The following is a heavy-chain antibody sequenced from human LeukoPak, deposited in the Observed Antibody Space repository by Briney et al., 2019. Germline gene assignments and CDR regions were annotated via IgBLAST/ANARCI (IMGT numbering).Heavy chain of an antibody. CDR1: GFTFSSYA. V-gene: IGHV3-21*05. J-gene: IGHJ4*02. Sequence: GGSLRLSCAASGFTFSSYAMHWVRQAPGKGLEWVSYISSSSSYTNYADSVKGRFTISRDNAKNSLYLQMNSLRAEDTAVYYCASSYSSSWNPFDYWGQGTLVTVSS. D-gene: IGHD6-13*01. CDR3: ASSYSSSWNPFDY. CDR2: ISSSSSYT.